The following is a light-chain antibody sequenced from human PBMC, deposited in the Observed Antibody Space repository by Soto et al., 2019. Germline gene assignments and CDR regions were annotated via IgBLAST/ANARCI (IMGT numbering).Light chain of an antibody. J-gene: IGLJ3*02. Sequence: QSALTQPASVSGSRGRSITISCTGSSGDVGNYDLVSWYQQIPGKAPQLMIFEVSRRPSRVSDRFSGSKSGNTASLTISGLQAEDEGDFYCCSYAGNGACVFGGGTKVTVL. CDR3: CSYAGNGACV. CDR2: EVS. CDR1: SGDVGNYDL. V-gene: IGLV2-23*02.